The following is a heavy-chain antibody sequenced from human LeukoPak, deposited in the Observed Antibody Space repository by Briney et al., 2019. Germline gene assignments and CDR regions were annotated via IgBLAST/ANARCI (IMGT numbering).Heavy chain of an antibody. J-gene: IGHJ3*02. V-gene: IGHV3-66*01. CDR3: AKDLPADAFDI. Sequence: GGSLRLSCAASGFTVSSNYMSWVRQAPGKGLEWVSVLYTGGSTYYADSVKGRFTISRDNSKNTLYLQMNSLRAEDTAVYYCAKDLPADAFDIWGQGTMVTVSS. CDR2: LYTGGST. CDR1: GFTVSSNY. D-gene: IGHD2-2*01.